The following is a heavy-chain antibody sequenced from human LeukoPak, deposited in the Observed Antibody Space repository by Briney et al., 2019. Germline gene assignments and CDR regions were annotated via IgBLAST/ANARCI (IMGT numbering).Heavy chain of an antibody. CDR1: GFTFSSYA. CDR3: AKDLPDIVVVIARRRAFDI. D-gene: IGHD2-21*01. J-gene: IGHJ3*02. V-gene: IGHV3-23*01. CDR2: ISGSGGST. Sequence: GGSLSLSCAASGFTFSSYAMSWVRQAPGKGLEWVSAISGSGGSTYYADSVKGRFTISRDNSKNTLYLQMNSLRAEDTAVYYCAKDLPDIVVVIARRRAFDIWGQGTMVTVSS.